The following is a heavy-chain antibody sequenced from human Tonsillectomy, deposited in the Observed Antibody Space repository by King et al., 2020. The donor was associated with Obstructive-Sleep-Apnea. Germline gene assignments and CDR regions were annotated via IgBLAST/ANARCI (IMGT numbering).Heavy chain of an antibody. CDR1: GFNFNVYY. CDR2: ISSDGGKK. CDR3: VRGSRLWFGEF. V-gene: IGHV3-30-3*01. J-gene: IGHJ4*02. D-gene: IGHD3-10*01. Sequence: VQLVESGGGVVQPGRSLRLSCAASGFNFNVYYIHWVRQTPGKGLEWVAVISSDGGKKYDADSVKGRFTISRDNSKSTLYLQMNSLTTEDTAIYYCVRGSRLWFGEFWGRGTLVTVSA.